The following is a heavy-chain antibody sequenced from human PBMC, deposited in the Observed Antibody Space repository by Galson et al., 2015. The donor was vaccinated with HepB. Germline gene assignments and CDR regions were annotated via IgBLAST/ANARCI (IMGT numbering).Heavy chain of an antibody. Sequence: SLRLSCAASGFTFSNYWMHWVRQAPGKGLVWVSRIKSNGGTADYADSVKGRFTISRDNAKNRLFMDMDSLTAEDTAVYFCARTITPAPIPLFDSWGQGTLVTVSS. D-gene: IGHD3-10*01. CDR2: IKSNGGTA. CDR1: GFTFSNYW. CDR3: ARTITPAPIPLFDS. V-gene: IGHV3-74*01. J-gene: IGHJ4*02.